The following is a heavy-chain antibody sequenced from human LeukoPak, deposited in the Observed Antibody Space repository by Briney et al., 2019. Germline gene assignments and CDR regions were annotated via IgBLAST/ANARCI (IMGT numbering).Heavy chain of an antibody. Sequence: SETLSLTCTVSGGSISPYYWTWSRQPPGKGLEWIGYIYYSGSTNYNPSLKSRVTISVDTSKNQFSLKLSSVTAADTAVYYCARHVWLQPFDYWGQGTLVTVSS. D-gene: IGHD3-9*01. CDR3: ARHVWLQPFDY. CDR2: IYYSGST. V-gene: IGHV4-59*08. CDR1: GGSISPYY. J-gene: IGHJ4*02.